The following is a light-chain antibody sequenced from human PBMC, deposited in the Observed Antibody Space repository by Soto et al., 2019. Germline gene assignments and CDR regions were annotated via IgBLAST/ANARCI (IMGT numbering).Light chain of an antibody. CDR2: EGC. V-gene: IGLV2-23*01. CDR1: SSDVGSYNL. CDR3: CSYAGSSTMV. J-gene: IGLJ2*01. Sequence: QSALTQPASVSGSPGQSITISCTGTSSDVGSYNLVSWYQQHPGKAPKLMIYEGCKRPSGVSNRFSGSKSGNTASLTISGLQAADEADYYCCSYAGSSTMVFGGGTKLTVL.